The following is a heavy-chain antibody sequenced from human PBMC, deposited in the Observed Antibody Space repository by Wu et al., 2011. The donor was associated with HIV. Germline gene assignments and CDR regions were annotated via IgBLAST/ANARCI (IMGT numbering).Heavy chain of an antibody. CDR3: ARGYCSGDDCYLPFDVFDI. Sequence: QVXLMQSGAEVKKPGSSVKISCETSGGTSGDSSSRFAFSWVRQAPGQGLEWLGGIIPMFHSSKHADKFEDRITIYTDAVTRTVNMELSSLTSDDTAVYYCARGYCSGDDCYLPFDVFDIWGQGTMVTVSS. J-gene: IGHJ3*02. V-gene: IGHV1-69*05. CDR1: GGTSGDSSSRFA. D-gene: IGHD2-15*01. CDR2: IIPMFHSS.